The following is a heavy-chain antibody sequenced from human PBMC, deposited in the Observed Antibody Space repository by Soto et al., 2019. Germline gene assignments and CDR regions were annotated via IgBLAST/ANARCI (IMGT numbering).Heavy chain of an antibody. CDR2: ISSSSSYI. CDR3: AKDSLVRGVPTTFDY. V-gene: IGHV3-21*04. J-gene: IGHJ4*02. CDR1: GFTFSSYS. Sequence: GGSLRLSCAASGFTFSSYSTNWVRQAPGKGLEWVSSISSSSSYIYYADSVKGRFTISRDNAKNSLYLQMNSLRAEDTAVYYCAKDSLVRGVPTTFDYWGQGTLVTVSS. D-gene: IGHD3-10*01.